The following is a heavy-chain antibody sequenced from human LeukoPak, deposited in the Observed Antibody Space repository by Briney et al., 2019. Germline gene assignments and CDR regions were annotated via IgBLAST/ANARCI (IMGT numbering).Heavy chain of an antibody. Sequence: GGSLRLSCAASGFIFSRYWMHWVRQDPGKGLVWVSRIKSDGSSTNYADSVKGRFTISRENAKNSLYLQMNSLTAGDTAVYYCARGRGSSWSLDYWGQGTPVTVSS. D-gene: IGHD6-13*01. V-gene: IGHV3-74*01. CDR3: ARGRGSSWSLDY. J-gene: IGHJ4*02. CDR2: IKSDGSST. CDR1: GFIFSRYW.